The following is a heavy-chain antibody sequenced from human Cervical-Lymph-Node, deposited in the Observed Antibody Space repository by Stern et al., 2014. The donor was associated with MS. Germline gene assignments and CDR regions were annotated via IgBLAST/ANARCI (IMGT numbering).Heavy chain of an antibody. D-gene: IGHD5-18*01. CDR1: GYTFTSYY. CDR2: INPSGGST. Sequence: VHLVESGAEVKKPGASVKVSCKASGYTFTSYYMHWVRQAPGQGLEWMGLINPSGGSTSYAQKFQGRVTMTRDTSTSTVYMELSSLRSEDTAVYYCAREPRGYSYGQYYFDYWGQGTLVTVSS. V-gene: IGHV1-46*01. CDR3: AREPRGYSYGQYYFDY. J-gene: IGHJ4*02.